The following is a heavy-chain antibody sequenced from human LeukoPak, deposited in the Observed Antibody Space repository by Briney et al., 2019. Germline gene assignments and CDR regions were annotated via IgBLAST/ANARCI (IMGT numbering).Heavy chain of an antibody. CDR3: AKPSGSYQMGFDY. CDR1: GFTFSSYS. CDR2: ISSSSSYT. D-gene: IGHD1-26*01. V-gene: IGHV3-21*04. J-gene: IGHJ4*02. Sequence: GGSLRLSCAASGFTFSSYSMNWVRQAPGKGLEWVSSISSSSSYTYYADSVKGRFTISRDNSKNTLYLQMNSLRAEDTAVYYCAKPSGSYQMGFDYWGQGTLVTVSS.